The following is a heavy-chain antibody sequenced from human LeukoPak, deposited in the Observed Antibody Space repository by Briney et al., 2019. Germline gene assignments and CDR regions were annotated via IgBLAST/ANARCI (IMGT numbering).Heavy chain of an antibody. CDR1: GGSISSYY. D-gene: IGHD3-10*01. CDR2: IYYSGST. V-gene: IGHV4-59*12. J-gene: IGHJ4*02. CDR3: ARDSSRWFGNENY. Sequence: SETLSLTCTVSGGSISSYYWSWIRQPPGKGLEWIGYIYYSGSTYYNPSLKSRVTISVDTSKNQFSLKLSSVTAADTAVYYCARDSSRWFGNENYWGQGTLVTVSS.